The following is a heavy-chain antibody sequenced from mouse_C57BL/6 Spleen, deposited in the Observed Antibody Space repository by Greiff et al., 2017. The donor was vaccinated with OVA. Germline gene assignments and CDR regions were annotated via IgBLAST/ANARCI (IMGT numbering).Heavy chain of an antibody. CDR1: GFTFSSYA. V-gene: IGHV5-4*01. D-gene: IGHD1-1*01. CDR3: ARDTTVVAYWYFDV. J-gene: IGHJ1*03. CDR2: ISDGGSYT. Sequence: EVKLVESGGGLVKPGGSLKLSCAASGFTFSSYAMSWVRQTPEKRLEWVATISDGGSYTYYPDNVKGRFTISRDNAKNNLYLQMSHLKSEDTAMYYCARDTTVVAYWYFDVWGTGTTVTGSS.